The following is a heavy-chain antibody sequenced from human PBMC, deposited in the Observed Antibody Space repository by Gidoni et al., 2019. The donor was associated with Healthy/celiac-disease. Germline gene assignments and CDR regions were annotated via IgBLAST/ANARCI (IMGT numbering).Heavy chain of an antibody. V-gene: IGHV3-73*02. Sequence: EVQLVESGGGLVQPGGSLKLSCAASGFTFSGSAMPWVRQASGKGLEWVGRIRSKANSYATADAASVKGRFTISRDDSKNTAYLQMNSLKTEDTAVYYCTRPRDSSGYYRSWGQGTLVTVSS. J-gene: IGHJ4*02. CDR2: IRSKANSYAT. CDR3: TRPRDSSGYYRS. D-gene: IGHD3-22*01. CDR1: GFTFSGSA.